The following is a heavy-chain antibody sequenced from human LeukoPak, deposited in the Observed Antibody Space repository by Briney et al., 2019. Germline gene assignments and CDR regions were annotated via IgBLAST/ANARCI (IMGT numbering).Heavy chain of an antibody. CDR2: LTASARST. V-gene: IGHV3-23*01. CDR3: ASNYRSGSYFPSPDY. D-gene: IGHD3-10*01. CDR1: GFTFSSYA. Sequence: GGSLRLSCAASGFTFSSYAMTWVRQAPGKRLEWVSSLTASARSTYYAVSVRGRFTISRDDSKNTLYLQMNSLGAEDTAVYYCASNYRSGSYFPSPDYWGQGTLVTVSS. J-gene: IGHJ4*02.